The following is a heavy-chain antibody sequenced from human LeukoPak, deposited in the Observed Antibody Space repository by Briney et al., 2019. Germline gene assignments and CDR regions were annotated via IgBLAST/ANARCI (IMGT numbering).Heavy chain of an antibody. CDR3: ARRQQLTSGGKTDY. J-gene: IGHJ4*02. D-gene: IGHD6-13*01. CDR1: GDSISSYY. V-gene: IGHV4-59*12. CDR2: IYYSGST. Sequence: SETLSLTCTVSGDSISSYYWSWIRQPPGKGLEWIGFIYYSGSTNYNPSLKSRVTISVDTSKNQFSLKLSSVTAADTAVYYCARRQQLTSGGKTDYWGQGTLVTVSS.